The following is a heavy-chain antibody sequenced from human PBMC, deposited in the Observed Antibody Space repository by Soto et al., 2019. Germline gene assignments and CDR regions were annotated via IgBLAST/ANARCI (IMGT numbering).Heavy chain of an antibody. J-gene: IGHJ5*02. V-gene: IGHV1-8*01. D-gene: IGHD6-19*01. CDR2: MNPNSGNT. Sequence: ASVKVSCKASGYTFTSYDINWVRQATGQGLEWMGWMNPNSGNTGYAQKFQGRATMTRNTSISTAYMELSSLRSDDTAVYYCARGTYSSGWFSPWGQGTLVTVSS. CDR1: GYTFTSYD. CDR3: ARGTYSSGWFSP.